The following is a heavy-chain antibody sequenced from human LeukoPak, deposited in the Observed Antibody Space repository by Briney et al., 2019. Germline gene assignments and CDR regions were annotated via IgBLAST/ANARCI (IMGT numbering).Heavy chain of an antibody. CDR2: FDPEDGET. CDR3: ATLGDYTFDY. V-gene: IGHV1-24*01. Sequence: ASVKVSCTVSGYTFTELSMHWVRQAPGKGLEWMGGFDPEDGETIYAQKFQGRVTMTEDTSTDTAYMELSSLRSEDTAVYYCATLGDYTFDYWGQGTLVTVSS. D-gene: IGHD4-17*01. CDR1: GYTFTELS. J-gene: IGHJ4*02.